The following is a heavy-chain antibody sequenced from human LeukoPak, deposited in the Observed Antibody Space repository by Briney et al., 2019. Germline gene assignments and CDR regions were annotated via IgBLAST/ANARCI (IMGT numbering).Heavy chain of an antibody. J-gene: IGHJ6*04. V-gene: IGHV4-4*08. D-gene: IGHD2-2*01. CDR2: MYYSGST. CDR3: ARDPRSSTSWLMDV. Sequence: SETLSLTCTVPGGSINTYYWSWIRQPPGKGLEWIGYMYYSGSTYYNPSLKSRVTISVDTSKNQFSLKLSSVTAADTAVYYCARDPRSSTSWLMDVWGKGTTVTVSS. CDR1: GGSINTYY.